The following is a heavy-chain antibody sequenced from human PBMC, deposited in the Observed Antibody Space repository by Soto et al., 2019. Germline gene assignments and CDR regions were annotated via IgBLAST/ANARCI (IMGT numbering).Heavy chain of an antibody. D-gene: IGHD4-4*01. CDR1: GGSISSGDYY. J-gene: IGHJ5*02. Sequence: SETLSLTCTVSGGSISSGDYYWSWIRQPPGKGLEWIGYIYYSGSTYYNPSLKSRVTISVDTSKNQFSLKLSSVTAADTAVYYCAREGLVTLQTPLNWFDPWGQGTLVTVSS. CDR3: AREGLVTLQTPLNWFDP. V-gene: IGHV4-30-4*01. CDR2: IYYSGST.